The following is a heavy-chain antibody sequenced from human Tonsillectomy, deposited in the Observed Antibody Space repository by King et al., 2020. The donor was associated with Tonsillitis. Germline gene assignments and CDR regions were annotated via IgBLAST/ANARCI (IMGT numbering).Heavy chain of an antibody. CDR2: IYYSGST. CDR3: ASLHSSGWYNWFDP. Sequence: VQLQESGPGLLKPSETLSLTCTVSGGSISSYYWSWIRQPPGKGLEWSGYIYYSGSTKYNPSLKSRVTISVDTSKNQFSLKLSAVTAADTAVYYCASLHSSGWYNWFDPWGQGTLVTVSS. V-gene: IGHV4-59*08. CDR1: GGSISSYY. D-gene: IGHD6-19*01. J-gene: IGHJ5*02.